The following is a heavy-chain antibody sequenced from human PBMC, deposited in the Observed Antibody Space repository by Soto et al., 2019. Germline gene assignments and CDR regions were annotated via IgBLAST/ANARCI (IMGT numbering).Heavy chain of an antibody. J-gene: IGHJ4*02. V-gene: IGHV5-10-1*01. CDR3: ARQIYDSDTGPNFQYYFDS. CDR2: IDPSDSQT. CDR1: GYSFAGYW. D-gene: IGHD3-22*01. Sequence: LKISCKGSGYSFAGYWITWVRQKPGKGLEWMGRIDPSDSQTYYSPSFRGHVTISVTKSITTVFLQWSSLRASDTAMYYCARQIYDSDTGPNFQYYFDSWGPGTSVTV.